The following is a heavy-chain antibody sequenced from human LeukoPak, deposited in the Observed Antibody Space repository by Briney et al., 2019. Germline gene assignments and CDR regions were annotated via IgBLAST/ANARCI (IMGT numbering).Heavy chain of an antibody. CDR3: AKSDYDSSGYLFDY. D-gene: IGHD3-22*01. J-gene: IGHJ4*02. Sequence: GGSLRLSCEVSGFTFSNYGMHWVRQAPGKGLEWVAVISYDGSNKYYADSVKGRFTISRDNSKNTLYLQMSSLRAEDTAVYYCAKSDYDSSGYLFDYWGQGTLVTVSS. CDR2: ISYDGSNK. CDR1: GFTFSNYG. V-gene: IGHV3-30*18.